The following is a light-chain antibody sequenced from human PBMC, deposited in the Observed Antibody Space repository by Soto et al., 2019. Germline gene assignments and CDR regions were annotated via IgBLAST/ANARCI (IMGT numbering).Light chain of an antibody. CDR2: AAF. CDR1: QSFSSSY. J-gene: IGKJ4*01. CDR3: QQYGRFVT. V-gene: IGKV3-20*01. Sequence: EIVLTQSPGTLSSSPGERATLSCRASQSFSSSYLAWYHQKPGKAPRLLIYAAFSRATGIPGRFSGSGSGTDFTLTISSLEPEDFAVYFCQQYGRFVTFGGGTKLDI.